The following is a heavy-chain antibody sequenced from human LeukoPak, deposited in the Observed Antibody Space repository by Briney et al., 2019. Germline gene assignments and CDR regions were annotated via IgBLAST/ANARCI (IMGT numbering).Heavy chain of an antibody. CDR3: ARVGEYYYDSSGYQNY. Sequence: PSETLSLTCTVSGYSISSGYYWGWIRQPPGKGLEWIGSIYHSGSTNYNPSLKSRVTISVGTSKNQFSLKLSSVTAADTAVYYCARVGEYYYDSSGYQNYWGQGTLVTVSS. D-gene: IGHD3-22*01. J-gene: IGHJ4*02. V-gene: IGHV4-38-2*02. CDR2: IYHSGST. CDR1: GYSISSGYY.